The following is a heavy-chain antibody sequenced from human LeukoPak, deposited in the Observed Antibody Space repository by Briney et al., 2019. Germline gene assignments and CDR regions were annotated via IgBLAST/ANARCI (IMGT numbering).Heavy chain of an antibody. J-gene: IGHJ3*02. D-gene: IGHD4/OR15-4a*01. V-gene: IGHV5-51*01. Sequence: GESLKISCKGSGYSFTSYWIGWVRQMPGKGLEWMGIIYPGDSDTRYSPSFQGQVTISADKSISTAYLQWSSLKASDTAMYYCARPRIDYGGMFAFDIWGQGTMVTVSS. CDR2: IYPGDSDT. CDR3: ARPRIDYGGMFAFDI. CDR1: GYSFTSYW.